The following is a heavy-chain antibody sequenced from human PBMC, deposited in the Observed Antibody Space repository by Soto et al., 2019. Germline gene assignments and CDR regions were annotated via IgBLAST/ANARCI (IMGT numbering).Heavy chain of an antibody. CDR3: ARDRRLRYCSGGSCYYNWFDP. Sequence: GGSLRLSCAASGFTFSSYAMHWVRQAPGKGLEWVAVISYDGSNKYYADSVKGRFTISRDNSKNTLYLQMNSLRAEDTAVYYCARDRRLRYCSGGSCYYNWFDPWGQGTLVTV. V-gene: IGHV3-30-3*01. D-gene: IGHD2-15*01. J-gene: IGHJ5*02. CDR1: GFTFSSYA. CDR2: ISYDGSNK.